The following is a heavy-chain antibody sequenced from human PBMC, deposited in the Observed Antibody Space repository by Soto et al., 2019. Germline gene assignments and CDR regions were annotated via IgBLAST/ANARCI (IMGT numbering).Heavy chain of an antibody. CDR2: IWFDGSNE. J-gene: IGHJ6*02. V-gene: IGHV3-33*01. Sequence: PGGSLRLSCAASGFTFSDYGMHWVRQAPGEGLQWVAVIWFDGSNEHYADSVKGRFTISRDNSKNTLYLQMYSLRAGDTAVYYCARGSLYCSSTSCSYGMDVWGQGTTATVSS. D-gene: IGHD2-15*01. CDR1: GFTFSDYG. CDR3: ARGSLYCSSTSCSYGMDV.